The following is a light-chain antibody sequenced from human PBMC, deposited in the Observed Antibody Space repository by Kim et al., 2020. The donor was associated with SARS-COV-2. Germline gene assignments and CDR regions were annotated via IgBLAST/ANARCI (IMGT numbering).Light chain of an antibody. V-gene: IGKV1-5*03. Sequence: DIQMTQSPSTLSASVGDRVTITCRASQSISSWLAWYQQKPGKAPKLLIYKAPSLESGVPSRFSGSGSGTEFTLTISSLQPDDFATYYCQQYNSYSYTFGQGTKLEI. J-gene: IGKJ2*01. CDR3: QQYNSYSYT. CDR2: KAP. CDR1: QSISSW.